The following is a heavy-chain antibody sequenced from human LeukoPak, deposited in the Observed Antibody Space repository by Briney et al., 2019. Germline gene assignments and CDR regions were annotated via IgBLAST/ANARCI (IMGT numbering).Heavy chain of an antibody. Sequence: GGSLRLSCAASGCTFSSYAMSWVRQAPGKGLEWVSAISGSGGSTYCADSVKGRFTISRDNSKNTLYLQMNSLRAEDTAVYYCAKDRDGSGSYPDDYWGQGTLVTVSS. CDR1: GCTFSSYA. V-gene: IGHV3-23*01. CDR3: AKDRDGSGSYPDDY. J-gene: IGHJ4*02. D-gene: IGHD3-10*01. CDR2: ISGSGGST.